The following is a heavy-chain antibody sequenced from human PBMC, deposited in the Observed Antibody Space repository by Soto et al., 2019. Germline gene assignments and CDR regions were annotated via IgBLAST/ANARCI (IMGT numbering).Heavy chain of an antibody. CDR2: MLGDYKT. J-gene: IGHJ4*02. CDR1: GFTFSDYT. V-gene: IGHV3-23*01. D-gene: IGHD2-8*01. Sequence: EVQLLQSGGGLVQPGGSLTLSCAASGFTFSDYTMSRVRQAPGKVLESISTMLGDYKTYYTDSVRGRFTISRHNSKNTLYLEMNSLRAEDTAVYYCARRTNGYFAYWGQGALVTVSS. CDR3: ARRTNGYFAY.